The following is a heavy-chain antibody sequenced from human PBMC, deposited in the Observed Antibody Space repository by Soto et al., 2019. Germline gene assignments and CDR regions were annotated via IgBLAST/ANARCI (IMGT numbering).Heavy chain of an antibody. CDR2: ISGSGGST. J-gene: IGHJ4*02. V-gene: IGHV3-23*01. D-gene: IGHD4-17*01. CDR3: AKPYGDPFFAY. Sequence: VGSLRLSCAASGFTFSSYAMSWVRQAPGKGLEWVSAISGSGGSTYYADSVKGRFTISRDNSKNTLYLQMNSLRAEDTALSYCAKPYGDPFFAYWGQGTLVTVSS. CDR1: GFTFSSYA.